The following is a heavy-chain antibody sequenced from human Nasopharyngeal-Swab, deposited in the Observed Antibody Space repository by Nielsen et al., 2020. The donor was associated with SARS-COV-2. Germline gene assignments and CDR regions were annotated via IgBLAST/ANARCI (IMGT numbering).Heavy chain of an antibody. CDR3: ARNDSSGYGY. J-gene: IGHJ4*02. D-gene: IGHD3-22*01. Sequence: WVRQAPGQGLEWTGRINPNSGGTNYAQKFQGRVTMTRDTSISTAHMELSGLRSDDTAVYYCARNDSSGYGYWGQGTLVTVSS. V-gene: IGHV1-2*06. CDR2: INPNSGGT.